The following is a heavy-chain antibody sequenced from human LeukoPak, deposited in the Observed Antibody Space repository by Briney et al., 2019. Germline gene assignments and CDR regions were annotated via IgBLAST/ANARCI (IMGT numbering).Heavy chain of an antibody. V-gene: IGHV1-18*01. D-gene: IGHD3-16*01. CDR1: GYTFTSYG. CDR3: ARGSSYGFSMGY. Sequence: ASVKVSCKASGYTFTSYGINWVRQAPGQGLEWMGWISTYNGDTNYAQKRQGRVTMTTDTSTSTAYMELRSLRSDDTAVYYCARGSSYGFSMGYWGQGTLVTVSS. J-gene: IGHJ4*02. CDR2: ISTYNGDT.